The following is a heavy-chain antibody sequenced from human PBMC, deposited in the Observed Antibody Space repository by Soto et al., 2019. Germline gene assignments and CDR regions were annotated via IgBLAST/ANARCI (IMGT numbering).Heavy chain of an antibody. D-gene: IGHD3-9*01. CDR2: ISPSGGST. CDR1: GFSFSSKL. V-gene: IGHV3-23*01. CDR3: AHMTGFDY. Sequence: GGSLRLSCAASGFSFSSKLMSWVREVPGKGLQWVSTISPSGGSTYYADSVKGRFTVSRDNAKNTLYLQMNSLTAEDTAVYYCAHMTGFDYWGQGTVVTVSS. J-gene: IGHJ4*02.